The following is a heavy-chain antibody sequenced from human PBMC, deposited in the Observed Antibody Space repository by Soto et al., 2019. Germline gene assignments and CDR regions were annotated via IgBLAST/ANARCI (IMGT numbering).Heavy chain of an antibody. V-gene: IGHV1-46*01. D-gene: IGHD6-19*01. Sequence: ASVKVSCKASGHTFTGYYMHWVRQAPGQGLEWMGIINPSGGSTSYAQKFQGRVTMTRDTSTSTVYMELSSLRSEDTAVYYCARSGYSSGWLDFDYWGQGTLVTAPQ. CDR1: GHTFTGYY. CDR3: ARSGYSSGWLDFDY. CDR2: INPSGGST. J-gene: IGHJ4*02.